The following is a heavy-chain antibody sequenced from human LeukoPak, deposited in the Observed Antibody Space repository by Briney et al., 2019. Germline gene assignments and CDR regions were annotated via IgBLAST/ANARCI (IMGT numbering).Heavy chain of an antibody. J-gene: IGHJ4*02. CDR1: GITLNDLS. V-gene: IGHV1-24*01. CDR3: ATDGIPGATTTLDY. D-gene: IGHD1-26*01. Sequence: ASVKVSCKVSGITLNDLSIQWVRQAPGKGLEWMGGFDPEDGETIYAPKFQARVTMTQDTYEDTAYMELSSLRSEDTAVYYCATDGIPGATTTLDYWGQGTLVTVSS. CDR2: FDPEDGET.